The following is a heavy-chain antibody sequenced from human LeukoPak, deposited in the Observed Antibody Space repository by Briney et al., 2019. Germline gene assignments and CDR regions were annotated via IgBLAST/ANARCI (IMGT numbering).Heavy chain of an antibody. CDR2: IYYSGST. J-gene: IGHJ5*02. V-gene: IGHV4-59*08. Sequence: SETLSLTCTVSGGSISSYYLSWIRQPPGKGLEWIGYIYYSGSTNYNPSLKSRVTISVDTPKNQFSLKLSSVTAADTAVYYCARQSLGPSRSGTSNIWFDPWGQGTLVTVSS. D-gene: IGHD3-10*01. CDR1: GGSISSYY. CDR3: ARQSLGPSRSGTSNIWFDP.